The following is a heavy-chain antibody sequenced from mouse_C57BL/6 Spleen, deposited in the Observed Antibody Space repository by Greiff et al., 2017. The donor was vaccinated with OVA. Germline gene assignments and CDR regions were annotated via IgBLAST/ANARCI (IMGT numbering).Heavy chain of an antibody. V-gene: IGHV1-74*01. D-gene: IGHD2-5*01. Sequence: VQLKQPGAELVKPGASVKVSCKASGYTFTSYWMHWVKQRPGQGLEWIGRIHPSDSDTNYNQKFKGKATLTVDKSSSTAYMQLSSLTSEDSAVYYCAMEGKLAYDSNPAWFAYWGQGTLVTVSA. CDR2: IHPSDSDT. CDR1: GYTFTSYW. CDR3: AMEGKLAYDSNPAWFAY. J-gene: IGHJ3*01.